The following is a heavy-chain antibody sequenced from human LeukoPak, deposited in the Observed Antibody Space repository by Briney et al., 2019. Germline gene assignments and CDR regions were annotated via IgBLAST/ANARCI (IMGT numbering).Heavy chain of an antibody. J-gene: IGHJ5*02. CDR1: GFTFSSYG. Sequence: GGSLRLSCAASGFTFSSYGMDWVRQAPGKGLEWVAVISCDGSNKYYADSVKGRFTISRDNSKNTLYLQMNSLRAEDTAVYYCAEKRGNWFDPWGQGTLVTVSS. V-gene: IGHV3-30*18. CDR2: ISCDGSNK. CDR3: AEKRGNWFDP. D-gene: IGHD1-1*01.